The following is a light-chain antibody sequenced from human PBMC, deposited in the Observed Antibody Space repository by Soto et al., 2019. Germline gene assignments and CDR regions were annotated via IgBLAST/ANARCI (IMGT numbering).Light chain of an antibody. CDR3: SAFTGTTYV. J-gene: IGLJ1*01. V-gene: IGLV2-14*03. CDR1: SSDMWGNNY. CDR2: DVN. Sequence: QSALTQPASVSASPGQSITISCTGASSDMWGNNYVSWYQHYPGKATKLMIYDVNNRPSGVSDRFSGSKSGNTAFLIISGLQAEDEADYYCSAFTGTTYVFGTGTKVTVL.